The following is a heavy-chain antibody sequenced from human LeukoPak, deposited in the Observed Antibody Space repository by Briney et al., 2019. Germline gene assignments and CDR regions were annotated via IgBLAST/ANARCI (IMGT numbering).Heavy chain of an antibody. Sequence: AETLSLTCTVSGGSINSYYWSWIRHPPGKGREWMGYIYYSGSTTYNPSLKSRGTISVDTSKNHFSLRLSSVTAADTALYYCARVTGYMVEDYFDYWGQRTLVTVS. CDR3: ARVTGYMVEDYFDY. J-gene: IGHJ4*02. D-gene: IGHD6-13*01. V-gene: IGHV4-59*01. CDR2: IYYSGST. CDR1: GGSINSYY.